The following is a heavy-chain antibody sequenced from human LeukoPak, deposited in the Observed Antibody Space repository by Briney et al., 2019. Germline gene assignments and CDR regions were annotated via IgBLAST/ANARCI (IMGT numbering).Heavy chain of an antibody. CDR3: AKGGAISDYYYGLDV. CDR2: INSDGSST. J-gene: IGHJ6*02. D-gene: IGHD2-2*02. V-gene: IGHV3-74*01. CDR1: GFTFSSYW. Sequence: GGSLRLSCAASGFTFSSYWMQWVRQAPGKGLVWVSRINSDGSSTSYADSVKGRFTISRDNAKNTLYLQMNSLRAEDTAVYYCAKGGAISDYYYGLDVWGQGTTVTVSS.